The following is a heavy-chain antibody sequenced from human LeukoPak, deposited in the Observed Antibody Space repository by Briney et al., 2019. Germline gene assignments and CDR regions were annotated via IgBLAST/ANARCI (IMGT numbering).Heavy chain of an antibody. J-gene: IGHJ4*02. CDR1: GGSISSYY. V-gene: IGHV4-59*01. Sequence: SETLSLTCTVSGGSISSYYWSWIRLPPGKGLEWIGYIYYTGATYYNPSLKSRVTISLDTSKDQFSLKLSSVTAADAAVYYCARAGYSYGAGYYFDYWGQGALVTVSS. CDR3: ARAGYSYGAGYYFDY. D-gene: IGHD5-18*01. CDR2: IYYTGAT.